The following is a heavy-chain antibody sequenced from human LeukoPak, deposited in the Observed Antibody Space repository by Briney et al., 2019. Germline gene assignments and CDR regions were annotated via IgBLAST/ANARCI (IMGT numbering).Heavy chain of an antibody. CDR1: GYSFTSNY. J-gene: IGHJ6*02. CDR2: IYPRDGST. D-gene: IGHD2-2*02. CDR3: ASVPPPRGYTYYYYGMDV. V-gene: IGHV1-46*01. Sequence: ASVKVSCKASGYSFTSNYIHWVRQAPGQGLEWMGMIYPRDGSTSYAQKFQGRVTVTRDTSTSTVHMELSGLRSEDTAVYYCASVPPPRGYTYYYYGMDVWGQGTTVTVSS.